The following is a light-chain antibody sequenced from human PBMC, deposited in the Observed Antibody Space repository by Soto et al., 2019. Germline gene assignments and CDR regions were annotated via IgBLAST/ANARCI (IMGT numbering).Light chain of an antibody. CDR2: GAS. CDR3: EQGKMLRT. V-gene: IGKV3-11*01. J-gene: IGKJ4*01. CDR1: QSVSSN. Sequence: EIVFRRSPATLSVSPRERATLSCRASQSVSSNLAWYQQKPGQAPRLLIYGASSRAAGIPDRFSGSGSGTDVTLTISRVGTGDFAVYYCEQGKMLRTCGGGTKVDIK.